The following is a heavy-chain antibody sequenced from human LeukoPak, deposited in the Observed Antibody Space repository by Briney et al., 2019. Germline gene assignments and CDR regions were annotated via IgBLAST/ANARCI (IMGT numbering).Heavy chain of an antibody. CDR2: INHSGST. CDR1: GDSINSLDL. CDR3: ARGKYDFWSGYQTYNWFDP. Sequence: SETLSLTCTVSGDSINSLDLWSWIRQPPGKGLEWIGEINHSGSTNYNPSLKSRVTISVDTSKNQFSLKLSSVTAADTAVYYCARGKYDFWSGYQTYNWFDPWGQGTLVTVSS. D-gene: IGHD3-3*01. J-gene: IGHJ5*02. V-gene: IGHV4-34*01.